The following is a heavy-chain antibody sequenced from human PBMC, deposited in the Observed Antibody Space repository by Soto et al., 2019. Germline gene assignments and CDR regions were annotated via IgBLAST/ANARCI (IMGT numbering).Heavy chain of an antibody. Sequence: GASVKVSCKASGYTFTSYGISWVRQAPGQGLEWMGWISAYNGNTNYAQKLQGRVTMTTDTSTSTAYMELRSLRSDDTAVYYCARDEAFQGSSSWYDPPFQHWGQGTLVTVSS. V-gene: IGHV1-18*01. J-gene: IGHJ1*01. CDR1: GYTFTSYG. CDR3: ARDEAFQGSSSWYDPPFQH. CDR2: ISAYNGNT. D-gene: IGHD6-13*01.